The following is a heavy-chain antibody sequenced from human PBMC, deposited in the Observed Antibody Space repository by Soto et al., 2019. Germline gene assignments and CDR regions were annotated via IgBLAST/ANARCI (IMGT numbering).Heavy chain of an antibody. Sequence: SETLSLTCTVSGGSISSYYWSWIRQPPGKGLEWIGYIYYSGSTNYNPSLKSRVTISVDTSKNQFSLKLSSVTAADTAVYYCARRGQQLVLGNWFDPWGQGTLVTVSS. CDR3: ARRGQQLVLGNWFDP. D-gene: IGHD6-13*01. CDR2: IYYSGST. V-gene: IGHV4-59*08. CDR1: GGSISSYY. J-gene: IGHJ5*02.